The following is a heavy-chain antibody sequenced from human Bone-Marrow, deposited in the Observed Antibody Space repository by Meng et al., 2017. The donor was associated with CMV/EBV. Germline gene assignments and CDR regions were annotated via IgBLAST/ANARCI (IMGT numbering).Heavy chain of an antibody. Sequence: SETLSLTCTVSGGSISNSPYYWGWIRQPPGKGLEWIGSLYYSGITYYNPSLKSRVSISVDTSKNQFSLKLSSVTAADTAVYYCSRDGYSYGFKNYGMDVWGQGTTVTVSS. V-gene: IGHV4-39*02. J-gene: IGHJ6*02. CDR2: LYYSGIT. D-gene: IGHD5-18*01. CDR3: SRDGYSYGFKNYGMDV. CDR1: GGSISNSPYY.